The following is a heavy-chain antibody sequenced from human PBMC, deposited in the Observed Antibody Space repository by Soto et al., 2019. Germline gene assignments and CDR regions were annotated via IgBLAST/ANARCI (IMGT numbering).Heavy chain of an antibody. CDR2: IYYSGST. CDR1: GGSISSGGYY. D-gene: IGHD4-17*01. J-gene: IGHJ6*02. Sequence: PSETLSLTCTVSGGSISSGGYYWSWIRQHPGKGLEWIGYIYYSGSTYYNPSLKSRVTISVDTSKNQFSLKLSSVTAADTAVYYCARDRLSYGDYRDYYYGMDVWGQGTTVTVSS. CDR3: ARDRLSYGDYRDYYYGMDV. V-gene: IGHV4-31*03.